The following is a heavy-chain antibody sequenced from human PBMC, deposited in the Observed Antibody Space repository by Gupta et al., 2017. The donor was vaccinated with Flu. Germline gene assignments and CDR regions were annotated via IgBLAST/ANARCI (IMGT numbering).Heavy chain of an antibody. CDR3: ARDTSAWRESDS. D-gene: IGHD6-19*01. CDR2: LCPHGIP. J-gene: IGHJ4*02. CDR1: GASISDGHC. V-gene: IGHV4-4*02. Sequence: QVQLQESGPGQVQPSGTLFLTCAVSGASISDGHCWTWVRQPPGKGLEWVGELCPHGIPLYNPSLSSRVTISVDKSRNQFSLTLRSVTAADTAVYFCARDTSAWRESDSWGQGTLVTVSS.